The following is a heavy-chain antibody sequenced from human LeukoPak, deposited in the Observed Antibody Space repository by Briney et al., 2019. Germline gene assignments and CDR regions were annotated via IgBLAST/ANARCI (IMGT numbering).Heavy chain of an antibody. CDR2: IYYSGST. Sequence: PSETLSLTCAVYGGSFSGYYWSWIRQPPGKGLEWIGSIYYSGSTYYNPSLKSRVTISVDTSKNQFSLKLSSVTAADTAVYYCARHSHYDSSGYYMYYFDYWGQGTLVTVSS. D-gene: IGHD3-22*01. J-gene: IGHJ4*02. V-gene: IGHV4-34*01. CDR1: GGSFSGYY. CDR3: ARHSHYDSSGYYMYYFDY.